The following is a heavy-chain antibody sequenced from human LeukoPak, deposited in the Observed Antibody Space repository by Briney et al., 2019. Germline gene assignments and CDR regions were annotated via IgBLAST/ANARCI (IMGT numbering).Heavy chain of an antibody. Sequence: GSSVKVSCKASGGTFSSYAISWVRQAPGQGLEWMGRIIPILGIANYAQKFQGRVTITADKSTSTAYMELSSLRSEDTAVYYCARGLGDYAPSGFYGMDVWGQGTTVTVSS. J-gene: IGHJ6*02. V-gene: IGHV1-69*04. CDR1: GGTFSSYA. CDR3: ARGLGDYAPSGFYGMDV. D-gene: IGHD4-17*01. CDR2: IIPILGIA.